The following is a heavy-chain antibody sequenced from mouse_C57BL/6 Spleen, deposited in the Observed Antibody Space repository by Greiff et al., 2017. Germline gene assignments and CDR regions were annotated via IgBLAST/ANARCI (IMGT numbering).Heavy chain of an antibody. CDR2: INPGSGGT. CDR3: ARRRRGYAMDY. CDR1: GYAFTNYL. Sequence: VQLQQSGAELVRPGTSVKVSCKASGYAFTNYLIEWVKQRPGQGLEWIGVINPGSGGTNYNEKFKGKATLTAVKSSSTAYMQLSGLTSEDSAVYFCARRRRGYAMDYWGQGTSVTVSS. V-gene: IGHV1-54*01. J-gene: IGHJ4*01.